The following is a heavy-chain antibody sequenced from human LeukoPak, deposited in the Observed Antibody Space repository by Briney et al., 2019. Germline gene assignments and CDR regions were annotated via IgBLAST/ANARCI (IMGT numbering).Heavy chain of an antibody. Sequence: SETLSLTCAVYGGSFGAYYWSWIRQPPGKGLEWIGYIYYSGSTNYNPSLKSRVTISVDTSKNQFSLKLSSVTAADTAVYYCARDLVGSYYDILTGAYYYYYYMDVWGKGTTVTISS. J-gene: IGHJ6*03. V-gene: IGHV4-59*01. D-gene: IGHD3-9*01. CDR2: IYYSGST. CDR3: ARDLVGSYYDILTGAYYYYYYMDV. CDR1: GGSFGAYY.